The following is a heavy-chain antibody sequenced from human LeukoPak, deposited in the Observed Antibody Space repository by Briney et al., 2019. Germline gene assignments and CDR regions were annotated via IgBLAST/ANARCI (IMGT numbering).Heavy chain of an antibody. D-gene: IGHD5-18*01. Sequence: SETLSLTCTVSGGVISIYGWSWFRQPPGKGLEWIGEVYYSGSTDYNPSLKSRVTISVDTSKNQFSLKLSSVTAADTAVYYCARAAGYSYGSNFDYWGQGTLVTVSS. V-gene: IGHV4-59*13. J-gene: IGHJ4*02. CDR2: VYYSGST. CDR1: GGVISIYG. CDR3: ARAAGYSYGSNFDY.